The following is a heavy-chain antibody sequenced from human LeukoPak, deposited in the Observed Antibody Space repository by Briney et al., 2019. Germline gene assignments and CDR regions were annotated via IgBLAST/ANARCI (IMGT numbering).Heavy chain of an antibody. D-gene: IGHD6-19*01. CDR1: GFTFNSYG. J-gene: IGHJ4*02. CDR2: ISYDGSNK. Sequence: GGSLRLSCAASGFTFNSYGMHWVRQAPGKGLEWVAVISYDGSNKYYADSVKGRFTISRDNSKNTLYLQMNSLRAEDTAVYYCARFKRAGGWSYFDYWGQGTLVTVSS. CDR3: ARFKRAGGWSYFDY. V-gene: IGHV3-30*03.